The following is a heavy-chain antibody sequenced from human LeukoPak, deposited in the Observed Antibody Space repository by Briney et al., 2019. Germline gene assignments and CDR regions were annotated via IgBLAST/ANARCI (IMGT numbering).Heavy chain of an antibody. CDR2: IYTAGNT. J-gene: IGHJ4*02. CDR1: GFSVSVHY. Sequence: GGSLRLSCAASGFSVSVHYMSWVRQAPGKGLEWVSVIYTAGNTNYADPLRGRFTISRDSSKNTLYLQMNSLRAEDTAVYYCAKGDSSGYYAAEYYFDYWGQGTLVTVSS. V-gene: IGHV3-53*01. D-gene: IGHD3-22*01. CDR3: AKGDSSGYYAAEYYFDY.